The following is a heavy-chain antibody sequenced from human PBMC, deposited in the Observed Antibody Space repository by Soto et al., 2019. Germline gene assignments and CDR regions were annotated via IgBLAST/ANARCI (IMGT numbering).Heavy chain of an antibody. CDR3: ARVPRMNYYDSRGYWPYFDY. Sequence: GASVKVSCKASGYTFTSYAMHWVRPAPGQRLEWMGWINAGNGNTKYSQKFQGRVTITRDTSASTAYMELSSLRSEDTAVYYCARVPRMNYYDSRGYWPYFDYWGQGTLVTVSS. CDR1: GYTFTSYA. V-gene: IGHV1-3*01. CDR2: INAGNGNT. D-gene: IGHD3-22*01. J-gene: IGHJ4*02.